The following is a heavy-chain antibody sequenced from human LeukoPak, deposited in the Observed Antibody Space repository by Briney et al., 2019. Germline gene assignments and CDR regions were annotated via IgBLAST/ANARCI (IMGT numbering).Heavy chain of an antibody. D-gene: IGHD4-17*01. V-gene: IGHV3-23*01. CDR1: GFTFSSYA. CDR2: ISGSGGNT. Sequence: GGSLRLSCAASGFTFSSYAMNWVRQAPGKGLEWVSGISGSGGNTYYADSVKGRFTISRDNSKNTVYLQMNSLRAEDTAVYYCAKGFYGDHPHYSDYWGQGTLVSVSS. J-gene: IGHJ4*02. CDR3: AKGFYGDHPHYSDY.